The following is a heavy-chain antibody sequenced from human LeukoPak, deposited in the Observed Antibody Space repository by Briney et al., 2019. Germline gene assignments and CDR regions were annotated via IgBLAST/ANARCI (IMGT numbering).Heavy chain of an antibody. CDR3: AAWGLHNY. D-gene: IGHD7-27*01. J-gene: IGHJ4*02. CDR1: GFAFRDHW. Sequence: PGGSLRLSCAASGFAFRDHWMNWARQAPGKGLEWVANINLGGSVIVYVDSVKGRFTAYRDNAENSVSLQMNGLRAEDTAVYYCAAWGLHNYWGQGTLVTVSS. V-gene: IGHV3-7*01. CDR2: INLGGSVI.